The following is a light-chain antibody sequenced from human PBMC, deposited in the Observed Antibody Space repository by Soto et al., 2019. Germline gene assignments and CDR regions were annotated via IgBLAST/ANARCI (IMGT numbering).Light chain of an antibody. Sequence: QSVLTQPPSASGTPGRRVTISCSGSSSNIGSNTVNWYQQLPGTAPKLLIHSNNQRPSGVPDRFSGSKSGTSASLAISGLQSEDEADYYCAAWDDSLNVYVFGTGTKVTVL. CDR3: AAWDDSLNVYV. CDR2: SNN. J-gene: IGLJ1*01. CDR1: SSNIGSNT. V-gene: IGLV1-44*01.